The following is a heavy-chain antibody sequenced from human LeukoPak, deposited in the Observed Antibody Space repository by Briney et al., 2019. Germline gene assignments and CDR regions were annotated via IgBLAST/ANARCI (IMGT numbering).Heavy chain of an antibody. Sequence: GGSLRLSCAASGFTFSSYSMNWVRQAPGKGLEWVSYISSSSSTIYYADSVKGRFTISRDNAKNSLYLQMNSLRAEDTAVYYCARDLYYYDSSGYPAGWWDYWGQGTLVTVSS. CDR1: GFTFSSYS. CDR3: ARDLYYYDSSGYPAGWWDY. J-gene: IGHJ4*02. D-gene: IGHD3-22*01. V-gene: IGHV3-48*01. CDR2: ISSSSSTI.